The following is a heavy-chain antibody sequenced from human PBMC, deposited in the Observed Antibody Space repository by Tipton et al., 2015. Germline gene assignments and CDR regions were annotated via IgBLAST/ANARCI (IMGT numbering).Heavy chain of an antibody. D-gene: IGHD3/OR15-3a*01. Sequence: SLRLSCAASGFPVGSKHMSWVRQAPGKGPEWVSVLYIDGATNYADSVEGRFTISRDNSKNTLNLQMNSLRAEDTAVYYCATHLGGRYSVGLVSGTTKFYSGMDIWGQGTTVTVSS. CDR2: LYIDGAT. J-gene: IGHJ6*02. CDR3: ATHLGGRYSVGLVSGTTKFYSGMDI. V-gene: IGHV3-53*01. CDR1: GFPVGSKH.